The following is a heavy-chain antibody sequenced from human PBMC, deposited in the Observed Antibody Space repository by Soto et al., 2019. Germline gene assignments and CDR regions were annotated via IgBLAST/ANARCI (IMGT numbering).Heavy chain of an antibody. CDR1: GGSVRNSNYY. CDR2: IFLTGTT. Sequence: SEPLSLTCPVSGGSVRNSNYYWSWIRQPPGKGLERLGSIFLTGTTYYNPSLKSRVTVSIDTSKNHFSLRLTSLSAADTAVYYCARWGITTAVPGAFDVWGQGTMVT. D-gene: IGHD6-13*01. CDR3: ARWGITTAVPGAFDV. V-gene: IGHV4-39*02. J-gene: IGHJ3*01.